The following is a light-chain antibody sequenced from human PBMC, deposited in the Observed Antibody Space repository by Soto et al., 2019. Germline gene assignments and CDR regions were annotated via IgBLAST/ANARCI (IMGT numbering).Light chain of an antibody. CDR1: QSISSH. CDR2: AAS. CDR3: QQRYSSPLS. J-gene: IGKJ4*01. Sequence: DIQMTQSPSSLSASVGDRVTITCRASQSISSHLNWYQHKPGQAPNLLIYAASSLQTGVPSRFNGSGSGTDFTLTTSSLKPEDFATYYCQQRYSSPLSVGGGTKVEIK. V-gene: IGKV1-39*01.